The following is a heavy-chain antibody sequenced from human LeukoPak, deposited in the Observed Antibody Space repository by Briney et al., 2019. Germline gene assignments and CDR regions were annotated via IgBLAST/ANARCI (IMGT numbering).Heavy chain of an antibody. D-gene: IGHD3-9*01. J-gene: IGHJ6*02. CDR2: ISIISSDI. CDR1: GFTFSSYR. CDR3: ARDLPPDYYDILTGYYRGSYYYGMDV. V-gene: IGHV3-21*01. Sequence: PGGSLRLSCAASGFTFSSYRMLWVRQAPRKGLQWVSSISIISSDIYYEDSVKGRFTNSRDNAKNSLYLQMNSLRAEDTVVYYYARDLPPDYYDILTGYYRGSYYYGMDVWGQGTTVTVSS.